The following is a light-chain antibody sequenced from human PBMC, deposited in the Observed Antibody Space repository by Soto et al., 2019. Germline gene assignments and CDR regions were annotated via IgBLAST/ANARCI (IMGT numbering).Light chain of an antibody. CDR2: DVS. Sequence: QSVLTQPASVSGSPGQSITISCTGTSSDVGGYNYVSWYQQHPGEAPKLMIYDVSDRPSGVSNRFSASKSGNTASLTISGLQPEDEADYFCCSYTSSSTPGVFGTGTKVTV. CDR3: CSYTSSSTPGV. CDR1: SSDVGGYNY. J-gene: IGLJ1*01. V-gene: IGLV2-14*03.